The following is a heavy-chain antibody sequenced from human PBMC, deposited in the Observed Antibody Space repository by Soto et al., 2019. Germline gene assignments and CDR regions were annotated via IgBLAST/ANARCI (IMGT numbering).Heavy chain of an antibody. V-gene: IGHV3-9*01. CDR1: GFTFDDYA. J-gene: IGHJ4*02. D-gene: IGHD3-22*01. CDR2: ISWNSGSI. Sequence: PGGSLRLSCAASGFTFDDYAMHWVRQAPGKGLEWVSGISWNSGSIGYADSVKGRFTISRDNAENSLYLQMNSLRAEDTALYYCAKAYYDSSGYYFDYWGQGTLVTV. CDR3: AKAYYDSSGYYFDY.